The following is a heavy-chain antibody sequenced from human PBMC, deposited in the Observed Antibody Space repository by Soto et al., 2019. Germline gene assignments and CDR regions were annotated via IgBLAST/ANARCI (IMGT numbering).Heavy chain of an antibody. CDR2: IYHSGST. CDR1: GGSISSSNW. J-gene: IGHJ5*02. D-gene: IGHD3-22*01. CDR3: ARFVTYYYDSSGYYRNWFDP. V-gene: IGHV4-4*02. Sequence: SETLSLTCAVSGGSISSSNWWSWVRQPPGKGLEWIGEIYHSGSTNYNPSLKSRVTISVDKSKNQFSLKLSSVTAADTAVYYCARFVTYYYDSSGYYRNWFDPWGQGTLVTVSS.